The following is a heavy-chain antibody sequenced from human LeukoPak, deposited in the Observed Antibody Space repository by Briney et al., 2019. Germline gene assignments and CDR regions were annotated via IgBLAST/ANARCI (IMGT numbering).Heavy chain of an antibody. D-gene: IGHD5-24*01. CDR3: ARGRRDGYNLLDAFDI. CDR2: ISSSIYI. Sequence: GGSLRLSCAASGFTFSSYSMNWVRQAPGKGLEWVSSISSSIYIYYADSLKGRFTISRDNAKNSLFLQMNSLRAEDTAVYYCARGRRDGYNLLDAFDIWGQGTVVTVSS. J-gene: IGHJ3*02. V-gene: IGHV3-21*01. CDR1: GFTFSSYS.